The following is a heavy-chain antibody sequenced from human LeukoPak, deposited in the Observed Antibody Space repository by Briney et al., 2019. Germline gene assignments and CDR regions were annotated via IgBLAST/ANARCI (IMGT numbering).Heavy chain of an antibody. CDR1: GYTFTGYY. CDR2: INPNSGGT. J-gene: IGHJ3*02. CDR3: ARETALGSNAFDI. Sequence: ASVKVSCKASGYTFTGYYMHWVRQAPGQGLEWMGRINPNSGGTNYAQKFQGRVTMTRDTSISTAYMELSRLRSDDTAVYYCARETALGSNAFDIWGQGTMVTVSS. D-gene: IGHD3-10*01. V-gene: IGHV1-2*06.